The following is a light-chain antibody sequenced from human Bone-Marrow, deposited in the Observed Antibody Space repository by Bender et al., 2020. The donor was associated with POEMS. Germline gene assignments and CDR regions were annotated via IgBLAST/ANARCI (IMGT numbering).Light chain of an antibody. V-gene: IGLV3-21*04. CDR2: NNS. CDR1: NIATRS. Sequence: SYVLTQPPSVSVAPGNTAEITCGGNNIATRSVHWYQQKPGQAPMLLIYNNSDRPSGIPERFSGSNSGNTATLTISRVEAGDEADYYCQVWDSSIDLVVFGGGTQLTVL. CDR3: QVWDSSIDLVV. J-gene: IGLJ2*01.